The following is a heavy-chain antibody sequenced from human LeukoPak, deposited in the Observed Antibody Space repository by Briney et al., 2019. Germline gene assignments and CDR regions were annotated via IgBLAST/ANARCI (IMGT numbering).Heavy chain of an antibody. CDR3: AKDHLPVLTMVWGSPDY. J-gene: IGHJ4*02. CDR2: TSYDGSNK. V-gene: IGHV3-30*18. CDR1: GFTFSSYG. Sequence: PGGSLRLSCAASGFTFSSYGMHWVRQAPGKGLEWVAVTSYDGSNKYYADSVKGRFTISRDNSKNTLYLQMNSLRAEDTAVYYCAKDHLPVLTMVWGSPDYWGQGTLVTVSS. D-gene: IGHD3-10*01.